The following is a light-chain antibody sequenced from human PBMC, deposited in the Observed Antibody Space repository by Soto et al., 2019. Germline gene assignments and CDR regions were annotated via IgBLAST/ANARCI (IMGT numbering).Light chain of an antibody. CDR2: AAS. Sequence: DIQLTQSPSFLSASAGDRVTITCRASQGISSFLVWYQQKPGRAPKVLIYAASTLQSGVPSRFSGSGSGTEFTLTISSLQPEDFATYYCQQLNSYPLTFGGGTKVDIK. J-gene: IGKJ4*01. CDR3: QQLNSYPLT. CDR1: QGISSF. V-gene: IGKV1-9*01.